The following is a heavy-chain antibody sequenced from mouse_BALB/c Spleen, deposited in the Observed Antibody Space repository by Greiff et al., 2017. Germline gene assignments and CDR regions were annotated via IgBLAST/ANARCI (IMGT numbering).Heavy chain of an antibody. CDR1: GYSFTSYY. CDR2: IFPGSGNT. J-gene: IGHJ3*01. CDR3: ARTYYGNYEFAY. D-gene: IGHD2-10*01. Sequence: QVQLKESGPELVKPGASVKISCKASGYSFTSYYIHWVKQRPGQGLEWIGWIFPGSGNTKYNEKFKGKATLTADTSSSTAYMQLSSLTSEDSAVYFCARTYYGNYEFAYWGQGTLVTVSA. V-gene: IGHV1-66*01.